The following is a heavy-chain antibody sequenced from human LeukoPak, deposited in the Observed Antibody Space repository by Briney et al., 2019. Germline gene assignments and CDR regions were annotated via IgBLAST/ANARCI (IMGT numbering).Heavy chain of an antibody. CDR3: ARARFLEWLLADLDY. D-gene: IGHD3-3*01. CDR1: GGSISSGDYY. Sequence: SQTLSLTCTVSGGSISSGDYYWSWIRQPPGKGLEWIGYIYYSGSTYYNPSLKSRVTISVDTSKNQFSLKLSSVTAADTAVYYCARARFLEWLLADLDYWGQGTLVTVSS. J-gene: IGHJ4*02. CDR2: IYYSGST. V-gene: IGHV4-30-4*08.